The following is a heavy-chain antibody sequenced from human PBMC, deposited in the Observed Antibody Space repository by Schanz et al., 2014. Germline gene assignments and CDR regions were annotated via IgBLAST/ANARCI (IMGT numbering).Heavy chain of an antibody. V-gene: IGHV1-18*01. CDR2: ISPYNGHT. D-gene: IGHD3-10*01. J-gene: IGHJ6*02. CDR1: GYSFTKYG. CDR3: VRDAGWAFGDYHGMDV. Sequence: QGQLVQSGAEVKKPGDSVKVSCETSGYSFTKYGINWVRQAPGQGLEWMGWISPYNGHTEYGKKFQGRVTMTTDTSTSTAYMELRSLISDDTAVYYCVRDAGWAFGDYHGMDVWGQGTSVTVSS.